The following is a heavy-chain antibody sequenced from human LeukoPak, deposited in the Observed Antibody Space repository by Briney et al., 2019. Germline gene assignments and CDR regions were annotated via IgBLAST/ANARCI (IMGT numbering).Heavy chain of an antibody. CDR1: GYTFTSYD. Sequence: ASVKVSCKASGYTFTSYDINWVRQATGQGLEWMGWMNPNSGNTGYAQKFQGRVTMTRNTSISTAYMELSSLRSEDTAVYYCARTKRTYSSSEYYYMDVWGKGTTVTVSS. V-gene: IGHV1-8*01. J-gene: IGHJ6*03. D-gene: IGHD6-6*01. CDR3: ARTKRTYSSSEYYYMDV. CDR2: MNPNSGNT.